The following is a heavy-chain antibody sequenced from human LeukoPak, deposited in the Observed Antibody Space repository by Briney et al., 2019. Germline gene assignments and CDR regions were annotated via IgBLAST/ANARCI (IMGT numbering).Heavy chain of an antibody. J-gene: IGHJ4*02. CDR2: ISSSSNYI. CDR3: VRSQGGYYDDSSGYYQGPLDY. V-gene: IGHV3-21*01. D-gene: IGHD3-22*01. Sequence: PGGSLRLSCAASGFTLGTHCMTWVRQAPGKGLEWVSSISSSSNYIHYADSVKGRFTISRDNAENSLYLQMNGLRAEDTAMYYCVRSQGGYYDDSSGYYQGPLDYWGQGTLVTVSS. CDR1: GFTLGTHC.